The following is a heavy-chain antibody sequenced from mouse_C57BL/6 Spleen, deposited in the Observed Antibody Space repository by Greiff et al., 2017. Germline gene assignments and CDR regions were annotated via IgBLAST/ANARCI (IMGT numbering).Heavy chain of an antibody. V-gene: IGHV1-22*01. Sequence: EVQLQQSGPELVKPGASVKMSCKASGYTFTDYNMHWVKQSHGKSLEWIGYINPNNGGTSYNQKFKGKATLTVNKSSSTAYMELRSLTSEDSAVYYCARDGYYGSSDWYFDVWGTGTTVTVSS. J-gene: IGHJ1*03. D-gene: IGHD1-1*01. CDR2: INPNNGGT. CDR1: GYTFTDYN. CDR3: ARDGYYGSSDWYFDV.